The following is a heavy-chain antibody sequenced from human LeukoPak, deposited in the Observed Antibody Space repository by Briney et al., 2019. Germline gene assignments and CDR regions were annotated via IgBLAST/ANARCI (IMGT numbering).Heavy chain of an antibody. Sequence: GGSLRLSCTASGFTFGDYAMSRIRQAPGKGLEWVGFIRSKAYGETADYAASVKGRFTISRDDSKAIAYLQMNSLKTEDTAVYHCTRDRGAYNLYDYWGQGTLVTVSS. CDR2: IRSKAYGETA. CDR1: GFTFGDYA. V-gene: IGHV3-49*03. J-gene: IGHJ4*02. CDR3: TRDRGAYNLYDY. D-gene: IGHD1-1*01.